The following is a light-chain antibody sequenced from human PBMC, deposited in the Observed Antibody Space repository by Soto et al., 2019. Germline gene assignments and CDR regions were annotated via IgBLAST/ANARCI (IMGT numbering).Light chain of an antibody. J-gene: IGKJ1*01. CDR2: GAS. Sequence: EIVMTQSPATLSVSPGERATLSCRASQSVNNNLAWYQQKPGQTPRLLIYGASTRATGVPARFSGSGSGTEFTLTISSLQSEDFAVYSCQQHNNWPRTFGQGTKVEVK. CDR1: QSVNNN. V-gene: IGKV3-15*01. CDR3: QQHNNWPRT.